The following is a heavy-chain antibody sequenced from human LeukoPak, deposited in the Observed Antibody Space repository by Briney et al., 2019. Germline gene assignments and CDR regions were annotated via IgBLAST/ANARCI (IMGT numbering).Heavy chain of an antibody. V-gene: IGHV1-2*02. D-gene: IGHD2-15*01. CDR2: INPKTGAA. J-gene: IGHJ4*02. CDR3: ARGWYLDNTARFDY. Sequence: ASVKVSCKASGYIFSDYYMHWVRQAPGQGLEWLGWINPKTGAADYAQQFRGRITMTRDTSINTDYMEMKRVTSDDTAVYYCARGWYLDNTARFDYWGQGTLVTVSS. CDR1: GYIFSDYY.